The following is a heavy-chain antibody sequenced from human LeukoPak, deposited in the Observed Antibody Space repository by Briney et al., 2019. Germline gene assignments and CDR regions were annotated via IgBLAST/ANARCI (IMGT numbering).Heavy chain of an antibody. CDR1: GGSISSSSYY. Sequence: SETLSLTCTVSGGSISSSSYYWGWIRQPPGKGLEWIGSIYYSGSTYYNPSLKSRVTISVDTSKSQFSLKLSSVTAADTAVYYCARADSGYCSSTSCYRTFDYWGQGTLVTVSS. CDR3: ARADSGYCSSTSCYRTFDY. CDR2: IYYSGST. J-gene: IGHJ4*02. D-gene: IGHD2-2*02. V-gene: IGHV4-39*07.